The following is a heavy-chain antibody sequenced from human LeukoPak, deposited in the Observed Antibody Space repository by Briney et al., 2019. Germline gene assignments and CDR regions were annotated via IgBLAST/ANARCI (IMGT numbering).Heavy chain of an antibody. D-gene: IGHD6-6*01. J-gene: IGHJ4*02. CDR3: AKAYSSSSGPPDY. V-gene: IGHV3-9*03. Sequence: GGSLRLSCAASGFTFDDYAMHWVRQAPGKGLEWVSGISWNSGSIGYADSVKGRFTISRDNAKNSLYLQMNSLRAEDMALYYCAKAYSSSSGPPDYWGQGTLVTVSS. CDR1: GFTFDDYA. CDR2: ISWNSGSI.